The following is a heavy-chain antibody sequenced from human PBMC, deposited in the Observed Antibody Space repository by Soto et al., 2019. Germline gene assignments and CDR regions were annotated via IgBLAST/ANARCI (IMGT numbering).Heavy chain of an antibody. CDR2: IYHSGST. CDR3: AGEGTWSGYYYYGMDV. CDR1: GGSISSGGYS. Sequence: SETLSLTCAVSGGSISSGGYSWSWIRQPPGKGLEWIGYIYHSGSTYYNPSLKSRVTISVDTSKNQFSLKLSSVTAADTAVYYCAGEGTWSGYYYYGMDVWGQGTTVT. V-gene: IGHV4-30-2*01. J-gene: IGHJ6*02. D-gene: IGHD1-1*01.